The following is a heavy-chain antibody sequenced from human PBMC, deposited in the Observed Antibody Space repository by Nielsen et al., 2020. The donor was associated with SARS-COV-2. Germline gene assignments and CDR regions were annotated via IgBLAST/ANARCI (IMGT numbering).Heavy chain of an antibody. V-gene: IGHV7-4-1*02. CDR1: GYTFTNYG. CDR2: INPNTGNP. J-gene: IGHJ5*02. Sequence: ASVKVSCKTSGYTFTNYGINWVRQAPGQGLEWMGWINPNTGNPTYAQGFTGRFVFSLDTSASTAYLQISSLRAEDTAVYYCAREHRNDWMNWFDPWGQGTLVTVSS. CDR3: AREHRNDWMNWFDP. D-gene: IGHD1-1*01.